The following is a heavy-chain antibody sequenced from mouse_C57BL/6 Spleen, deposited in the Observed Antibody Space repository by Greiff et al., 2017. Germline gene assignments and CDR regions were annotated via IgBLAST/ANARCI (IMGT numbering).Heavy chain of an antibody. CDR1: GYTFTDYY. V-gene: IGHV1-76*01. D-gene: IGHD1-1*01. CDR2: INPGSGNT. Sequence: VQLQQSGAELVRPGASVKLSCKASGYTFTDYYINWVKQRPGQGLEWIARINPGSGNTYYNEKFKGKATLTADKSSSTAYMQLSNLTSADSAVYSCAGDTTVVEPPFDYWGQGTTLTVSS. J-gene: IGHJ2*01. CDR3: AGDTTVVEPPFDY.